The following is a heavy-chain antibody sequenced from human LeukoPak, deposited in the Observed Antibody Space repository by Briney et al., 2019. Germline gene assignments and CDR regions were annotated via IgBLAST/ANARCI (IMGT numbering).Heavy chain of an antibody. CDR3: ARDRVGQQLVGRKYYYMDV. D-gene: IGHD6-13*01. Sequence: SETLSLTCTVSGVSISNYYWSWIRQPPGEGLEWIGYIYYSGSTNYNPSLKSRVTISVDTSKNQFSLKLRSVTAADTAVYYCARDRVGQQLVGRKYYYMDVWGKGNTVTISS. CDR1: GVSISNYY. V-gene: IGHV4-59*01. CDR2: IYYSGST. J-gene: IGHJ6*03.